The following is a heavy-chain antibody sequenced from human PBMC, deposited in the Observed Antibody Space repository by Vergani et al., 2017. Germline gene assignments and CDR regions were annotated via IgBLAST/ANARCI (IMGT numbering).Heavy chain of an antibody. CDR2: IYYSGST. CDR1: GGSISSSSYY. D-gene: IGHD1-26*01. J-gene: IGHJ4*02. Sequence: QLQLQESGPGLVKPSETLSLTCTVSGGSISSSSYYWGWIRQPPGKGLEWIGSIYYSGSTYYNPSLKSRVTISVDTSKNQFSLKLSSVTAADTAVYYCARDGVGTTGFDYWGQGTLVTVSS. V-gene: IGHV4-39*07. CDR3: ARDGVGTTGFDY.